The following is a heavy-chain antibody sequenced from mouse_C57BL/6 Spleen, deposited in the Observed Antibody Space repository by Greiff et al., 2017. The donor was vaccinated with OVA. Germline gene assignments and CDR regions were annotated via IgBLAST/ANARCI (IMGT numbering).Heavy chain of an antibody. Sequence: EVQLQQSGPELVKPGASVKIPCKASGYTFTDYNMDWVKQSHGKSLEWIGDINPNNGSTIYNQKFKGKATLTVDKSSSTAYMELRSLTSEDTAVYYCARQLRLRPYFDYWGQGTTLTVSS. CDR2: INPNNGST. CDR1: GYTFTDYN. J-gene: IGHJ2*01. CDR3: ARQLRLRPYFDY. D-gene: IGHD3-2*02. V-gene: IGHV1-18*01.